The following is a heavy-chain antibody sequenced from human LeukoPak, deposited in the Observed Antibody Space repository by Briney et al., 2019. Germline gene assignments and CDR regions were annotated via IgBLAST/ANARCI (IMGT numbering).Heavy chain of an antibody. CDR3: ARDDSYRDGLASFDY. V-gene: IGHV4-4*07. CDR1: GGSISSYY. D-gene: IGHD3-16*02. J-gene: IGHJ4*02. CDR2: IYTSGST. Sequence: PSETLSLTCTVSGGSISSYYWSWIRQPAGKGLEWIGRIYTSGSTNYNPSLKSRVTMSVDTSKNQFSLKLSSVTAADTAVYYCARDDSYRDGLASFDYWGQGTLVTVSS.